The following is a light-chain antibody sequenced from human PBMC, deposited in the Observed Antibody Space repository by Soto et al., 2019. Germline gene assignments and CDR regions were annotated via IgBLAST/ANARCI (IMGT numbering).Light chain of an antibody. V-gene: IGLV2-14*03. CDR1: SSDVGGYNY. CDR2: DVT. J-gene: IGLJ1*01. Sequence: QSVLTQPASVSGSPGQSITISCSGTSSDVGGYNYASWYQQHPGKAPKLMISDVTNRPSGVSNRFSGSKSGNTASLTISGLQAEDEGEYYCSSYTSSTTFVFGTGTKGAVL. CDR3: SSYTSSTTFV.